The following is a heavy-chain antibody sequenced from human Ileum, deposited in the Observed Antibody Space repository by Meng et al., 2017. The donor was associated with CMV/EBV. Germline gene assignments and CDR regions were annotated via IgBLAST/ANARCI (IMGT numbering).Heavy chain of an antibody. Sequence: SETLSLTCTVSGGSITSTTYIWAWIRPPPGQGLEWIGSIYYGGTTYYNSSLRSRVNISVDTSKNQFSLKLTSMTAADTAVYYCAGLHCSSATCYPYNLFDPGGQATLVTVSS. D-gene: IGHD2-2*01. CDR3: AGLHCSSATCYPYNLFDP. CDR1: GGSITSTTYI. J-gene: IGHJ5*02. CDR2: IYYGGTT. V-gene: IGHV4-39*07.